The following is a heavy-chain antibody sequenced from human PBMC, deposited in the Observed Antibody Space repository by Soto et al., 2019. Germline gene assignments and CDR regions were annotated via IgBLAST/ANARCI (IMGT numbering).Heavy chain of an antibody. CDR1: GFTFSDYY. CDR3: ARVRGEAAAGSYGMDV. CDR2: ISSSSSYT. V-gene: IGHV3-11*06. J-gene: IGHJ6*02. D-gene: IGHD6-13*01. Sequence: QVQLVESGGGLVKPGGSLRHSCAASGFTFSDYYMSWIRQAPGKGLEWVSYISSSSSYTNYADSVKGRFTISRDNAKNSLYLRMNSLRAEDTAVYYCARVRGEAAAGSYGMDVWGQGTTVTVSS.